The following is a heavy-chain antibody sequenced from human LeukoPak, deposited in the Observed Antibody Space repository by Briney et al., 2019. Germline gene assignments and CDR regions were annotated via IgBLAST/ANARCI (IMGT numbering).Heavy chain of an antibody. V-gene: IGHV3-7*01. CDR3: ARDGAFRIYDY. Sequence: GGSLRLSCAASGFTFSSYWMTWVRQAPGRGLEWVASIKQDGNEKYYVDSVKGRFTISRDNARNSLFLQMSSLRADDTAVYYCARDGAFRIYDYWGQGTLVTVSS. D-gene: IGHD3-3*02. CDR2: IKQDGNEK. CDR1: GFTFSSYW. J-gene: IGHJ4*02.